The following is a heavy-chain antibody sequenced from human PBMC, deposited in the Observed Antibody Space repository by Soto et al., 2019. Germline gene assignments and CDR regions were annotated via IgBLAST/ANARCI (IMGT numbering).Heavy chain of an antibody. J-gene: IGHJ4*02. CDR3: AKGSGGSYSGSRVFDF. CDR1: GFTFSSYA. Sequence: GGSLRLSCAASGFTFSSYAMTWVRQAPGEGLEWVSVITNSGDDTLHGESVKGRFTIFRDNSKNTLYLQMNSLRAEDTAIYYCAKGSGGSYSGSRVFDFWGQGTRVTVSS. CDR2: ITNSGDDT. V-gene: IGHV3-23*01. D-gene: IGHD1-26*01.